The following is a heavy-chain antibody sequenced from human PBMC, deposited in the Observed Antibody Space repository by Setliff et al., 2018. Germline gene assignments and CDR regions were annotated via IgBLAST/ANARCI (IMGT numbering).Heavy chain of an antibody. CDR1: GFTFSSYV. Sequence: LRLSCAASGFTFSSYVMHWVRQAPGEGLMWVSRISHDGTFTTYADSVKGRFSISRDNAKNTLYLQMNSLRAEDTAMYYCTRDLNLNFFDYWGQGTLVTVSS. CDR2: ISHDGTFT. CDR3: TRDLNLNFFDY. J-gene: IGHJ4*02. V-gene: IGHV3-74*01. D-gene: IGHD1-20*01.